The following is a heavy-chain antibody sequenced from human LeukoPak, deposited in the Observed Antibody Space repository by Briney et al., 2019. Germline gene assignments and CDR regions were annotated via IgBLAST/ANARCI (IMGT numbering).Heavy chain of an antibody. J-gene: IGHJ4*02. CDR1: GDSVSSNSVA. Sequence: SQTLSLTCAISGDSVSSNSVAWNWIRQSPSRGLEWLGRTYYRSKWNNEYAESVRSRITINPDTSKNQFSLQLDSVTPEDTAVYYCARERYYFDYWGQGTLITVSS. CDR2: TYYRSKWNN. CDR3: ARERYYFDY. V-gene: IGHV6-1*01.